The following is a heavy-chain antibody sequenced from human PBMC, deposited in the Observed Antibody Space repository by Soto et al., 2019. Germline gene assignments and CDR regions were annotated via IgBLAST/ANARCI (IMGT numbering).Heavy chain of an antibody. J-gene: IGHJ4*02. CDR3: ARPHYDSNTFYSFFDY. V-gene: IGHV4-34*12. D-gene: IGHD3-22*01. CDR1: DGSSSGYY. CDR2: IFHGGST. Sequence: PSETLSLTFAVYDGSSSGYYWSWIRQPPGKGLEWIGEIFHGGSTDYSPSLKSRVTISVDTSKNQFSLELSSVTAADTAVYYCARPHYDSNTFYSFFDYWGQGTLVTVSS.